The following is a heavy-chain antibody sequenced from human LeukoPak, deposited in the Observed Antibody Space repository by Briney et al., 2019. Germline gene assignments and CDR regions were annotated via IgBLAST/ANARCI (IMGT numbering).Heavy chain of an antibody. J-gene: IGHJ6*03. CDR3: ARVPGYSSSWYGEYYYYYYMDV. CDR2: MSGNSGGR. D-gene: IGHD6-13*01. V-gene: IGHV3-9*01. CDR1: GFTFNDKA. Sequence: GGSLRLSCAASGFTFNDKAMNWGGEAQGKGGGGGSGMSGNSGGRGYADSVKGRFTISRDNAKNSLYLQMNSLRAEDTAVSYCARVPGYSSSWYGEYYYYYYMDVWGNGTTVTVSS.